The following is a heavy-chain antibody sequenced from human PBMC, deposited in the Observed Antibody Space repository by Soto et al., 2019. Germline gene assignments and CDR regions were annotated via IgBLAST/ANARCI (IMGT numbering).Heavy chain of an antibody. CDR1: GGSISSGGDY. CDR2: IYYSGST. CDR3: ARVRGVATIVYYYGMDV. J-gene: IGHJ6*02. V-gene: IGHV4-31*03. D-gene: IGHD5-12*01. Sequence: SETLSLTCTVSGGSISSGGDYWSWIRQHPGKGLEWIGYIYYSGSTYYNPSLKSRVTISVDTSKNQFSLKLSSVTAADTAVYYRARVRGVATIVYYYGMDVWGQGTTVTVSS.